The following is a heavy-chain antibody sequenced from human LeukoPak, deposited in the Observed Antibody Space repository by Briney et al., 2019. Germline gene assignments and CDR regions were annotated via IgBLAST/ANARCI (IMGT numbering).Heavy chain of an antibody. J-gene: IGHJ5*02. CDR2: IIPIFGTA. V-gene: IGHV1-69*05. Sequence: ASVKVSCKASGGTFSSHAISWVRQAPGQGLEWMGGIIPIFGTANYAQKFQGRVTITTDESTSTAYMELSSLRSEDTAVYYCARDGYCSSTSCYGWFDPWGQGTLVTVSS. D-gene: IGHD2-2*01. CDR1: GGTFSSHA. CDR3: ARDGYCSSTSCYGWFDP.